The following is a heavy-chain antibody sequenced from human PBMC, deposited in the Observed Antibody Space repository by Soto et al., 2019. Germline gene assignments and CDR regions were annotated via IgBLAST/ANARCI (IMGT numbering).Heavy chain of an antibody. J-gene: IGHJ6*02. CDR1: GGSISSGGYY. CDR2: IYYSGST. D-gene: IGHD3-22*01. V-gene: IGHV4-31*03. Sequence: SETLSLTCTVSGGSISSGGYYWSWIRQHPGKGLEWIGYIYYSGSTYYNPSLKSRVTISVDTSKNQFSLKLSSVTAADTAVYYCARGGYPYYYDSSGSIGVGGMDVWGQGTTVTVSS. CDR3: ARGGYPYYYDSSGSIGVGGMDV.